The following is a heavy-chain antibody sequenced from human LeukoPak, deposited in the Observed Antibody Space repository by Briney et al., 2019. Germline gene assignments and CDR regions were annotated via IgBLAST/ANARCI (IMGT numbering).Heavy chain of an antibody. CDR1: GFTFRSYA. CDR2: INDNGGRT. CDR3: ARGTLAVAGLSSNFDY. J-gene: IGHJ4*02. V-gene: IGHV3-64D*09. D-gene: IGHD6-19*01. Sequence: GGSLRLSCSASGFTFRSYAMHWVRQAPGKGLEYVSGINDNGGRTHYGDSVKGRFTISRDNSKNTLYLQMSTLRPEDTAVYYCARGTLAVAGLSSNFDYWGQGTLVTVSS.